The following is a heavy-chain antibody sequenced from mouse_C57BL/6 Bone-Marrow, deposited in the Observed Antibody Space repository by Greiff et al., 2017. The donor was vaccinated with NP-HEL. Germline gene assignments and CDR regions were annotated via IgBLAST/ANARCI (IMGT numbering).Heavy chain of an antibody. CDR3: ARYDRFRYYFDY. J-gene: IGHJ2*01. CDR2: ISNGGGST. CDR1: GFTFSDYY. Sequence: EVKVEESGGGLVQPGGSLKLSCAASGFTFSDYYMYWVRQTPEKRLEWVAYISNGGGSTYYPDTVKGRFTISRDNAKNTLYLQMSRLKSEDTAMYYCARYDRFRYYFDYWGQGTTLTVSS. V-gene: IGHV5-12*01. D-gene: IGHD2-14*01.